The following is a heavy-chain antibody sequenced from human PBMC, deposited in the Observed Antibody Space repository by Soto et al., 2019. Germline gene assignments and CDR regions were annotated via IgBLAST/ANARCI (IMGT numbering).Heavy chain of an antibody. CDR1: EFTFSGRS. Sequence: EVQLVESGGGLVQPGGSLRLSCAASEFTFSGRSVHWVRQAPGKGLVWVSGIDKVGTDSTYADSVKGRFTSSRDNAKNTVYLQMNSLGVEDPAVYYCARGWFGPDVWGKGTTVTVSS. D-gene: IGHD3-10*01. J-gene: IGHJ6*03. CDR3: ARGWFGPDV. V-gene: IGHV3-74*01. CDR2: IDKVGTDS.